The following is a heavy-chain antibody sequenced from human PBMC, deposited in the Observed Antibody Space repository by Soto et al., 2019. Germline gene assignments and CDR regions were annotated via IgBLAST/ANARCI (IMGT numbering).Heavy chain of an antibody. CDR3: ARGLRGVLDY. Sequence: GGSLRLSCVASGFNFGNFGMHWVRQAPGKGLEWLTVISNDENIKQDSVRGRFAIARDNSKNTLYLHLTSQRAKDTAIYYCARGLRGVLDYWGQGTLVTVSS. D-gene: IGHD5-12*01. CDR1: GFNFGNFG. J-gene: IGHJ4*02. CDR2: ISNDENIK. V-gene: IGHV3-33*01.